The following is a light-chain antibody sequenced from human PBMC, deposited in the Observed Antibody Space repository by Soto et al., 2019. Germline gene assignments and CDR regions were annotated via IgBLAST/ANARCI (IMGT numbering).Light chain of an antibody. CDR2: AAS. CDR1: QSISKY. J-gene: IGKJ4*01. V-gene: IGKV1-39*01. Sequence: DIQMTQSPSSLSASVGDRVTITCRASQSISKYVNWYQHKPGKAPTVLIHAASSLQSGVPSRFSGSGSGTDFFLTISSLQPEDFAVYYCQKSHSKPLTFGGGTKVDI. CDR3: QKSHSKPLT.